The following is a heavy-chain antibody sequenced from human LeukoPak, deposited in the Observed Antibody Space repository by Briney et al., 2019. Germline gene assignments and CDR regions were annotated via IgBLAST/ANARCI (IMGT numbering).Heavy chain of an antibody. V-gene: IGHV4-34*01. CDR3: ARLNYFDY. J-gene: IGHJ4*02. CDR1: GGSFSGYY. CDR2: INHSGNT. Sequence: PSETLSLTCAVYGGSFSGYYWSWIRQPPGKGLEWIGEINHSGNTIYNPSLKSRVTISVDTSKNQFSLKLSSVTAADTAVYYCARLNYFDYWGQGTLVTVSS.